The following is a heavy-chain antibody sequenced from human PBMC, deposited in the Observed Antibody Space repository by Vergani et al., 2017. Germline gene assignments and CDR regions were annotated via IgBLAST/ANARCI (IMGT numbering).Heavy chain of an antibody. CDR1: GGSISSSSYY. CDR3: ARRYQQPEGNWFDP. CDR2: IYYSGST. J-gene: IGHJ5*02. Sequence: QLQLQESGPGLVKPSETLSLTCTVSGGSISSSSYYWGWIRQPPGKGLEWIGSIYYSGSTYYNPSLKSRVTISVDTSKNQFSLKLSTVTAADTAVYYCARRYQQPEGNWFDPWGQGTLVTVSS. D-gene: IGHD2-2*01. V-gene: IGHV4-39*01.